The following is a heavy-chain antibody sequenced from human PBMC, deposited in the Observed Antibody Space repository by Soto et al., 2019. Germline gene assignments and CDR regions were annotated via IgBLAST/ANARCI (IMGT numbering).Heavy chain of an antibody. J-gene: IGHJ5*02. D-gene: IGHD5-12*01. CDR2: ISGSGGST. CDR1: GFPFSSYA. Sequence: EVQLLESGGGLVQPGGSLRLSCAASGFPFSSYAMSWVRQAPGKGLEWVSAISGSGGSTYYADSVKGRFTISRDNSKNTLYLLMNSLRVEDTAVYYCAKDLSWLRTPGRFDPWGQGTLVTVSS. CDR3: AKDLSWLRTPGRFDP. V-gene: IGHV3-23*01.